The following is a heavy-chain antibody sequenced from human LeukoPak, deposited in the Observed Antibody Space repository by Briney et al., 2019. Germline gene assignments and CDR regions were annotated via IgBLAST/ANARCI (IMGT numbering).Heavy chain of an antibody. V-gene: IGHV1-69*04. CDR3: ARDQNIVVVPAAIVPYYYGMDV. Sequence: SVKVSCKASGGTFSSYAISWVRQAPGQGLEWMGRIIPILGIANYAQKFQGRVTITADKSTSTAYMELSSLRSEDTAVYYRARDQNIVVVPAAIVPYYYGMDVWGQGTTVTVSS. D-gene: IGHD2-2*02. CDR2: IIPILGIA. CDR1: GGTFSSYA. J-gene: IGHJ6*02.